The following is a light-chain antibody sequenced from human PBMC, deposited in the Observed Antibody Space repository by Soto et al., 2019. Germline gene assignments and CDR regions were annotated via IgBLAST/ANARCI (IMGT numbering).Light chain of an antibody. Sequence: EIVLTQSPGTLSLSPGERATLSCRASQSVRSKYLTWYQQKPGQAPRLLIYDASTRATGIPGRFSGSGSGTDFTLTISRLEPEDFAVYYCQLHDTSPPYTFGQGTKLEIK. CDR2: DAS. CDR1: QSVRSKY. CDR3: QLHDTSPPYT. V-gene: IGKV3-20*01. J-gene: IGKJ2*01.